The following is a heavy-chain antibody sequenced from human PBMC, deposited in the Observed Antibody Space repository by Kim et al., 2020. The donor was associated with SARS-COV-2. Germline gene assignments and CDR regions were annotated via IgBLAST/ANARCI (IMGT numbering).Heavy chain of an antibody. CDR1: GFTFSSYG. J-gene: IGHJ4*02. V-gene: IGHV3-33*01. CDR3: ARGGFHLLRYFDWLSN. Sequence: GGSLRLSCAASGFTFSSYGMHWVRQAPGKGLEWVAVVWYDGSNKYYADSVKGRFTISRDNSKNTLYLQMNSLRAEDTAVYYCARGGFHLLRYFDWLSNWGQGTLVTVSS. D-gene: IGHD3-9*01. CDR2: VWYDGSNK.